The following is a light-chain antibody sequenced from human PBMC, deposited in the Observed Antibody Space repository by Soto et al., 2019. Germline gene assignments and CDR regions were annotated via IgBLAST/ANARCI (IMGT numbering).Light chain of an antibody. CDR1: QNILTY. J-gene: IGKJ2*01. Sequence: DIQMTQSPSSLSASVGDRVTITCRSSQNILTYLNWYQQIPGEVPRFLIYAASNLQDGVPSRFRGRESGTEFTLTSSSLQAEEFATYYCQQSYSVPLTFGQGTKLE. CDR2: AAS. V-gene: IGKV1-39*01. CDR3: QQSYSVPLT.